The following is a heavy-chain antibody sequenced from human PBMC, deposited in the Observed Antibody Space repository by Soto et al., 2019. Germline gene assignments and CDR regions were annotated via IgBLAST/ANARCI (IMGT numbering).Heavy chain of an antibody. J-gene: IGHJ6*02. V-gene: IGHV4-30-2*01. Sequence: SETLSLTCTVSGGSITSDGYSWSWVRQPPGKGLEWISYIYQSGSAYYNPSLKGRVTTSVDKSKNQFSLKLNSLTAADTAVYYCARDSDTEAGFAMDVWGQGTTVTVSS. CDR1: GGSITSDGYS. D-gene: IGHD5-18*01. CDR2: IYQSGSA. CDR3: ARDSDTEAGFAMDV.